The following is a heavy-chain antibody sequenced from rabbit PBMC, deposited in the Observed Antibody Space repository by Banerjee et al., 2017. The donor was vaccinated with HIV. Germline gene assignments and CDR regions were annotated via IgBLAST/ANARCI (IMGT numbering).Heavy chain of an antibody. V-gene: IGHV1S47*01. D-gene: IGHD4-1*01. J-gene: IGHJ6*01. CDR3: VREVAAKISL. CDR2: IDPIFGTT. CDR1: GFDFSSYG. Sequence: QEQLVESGGGLVQPGGSLKLSCKASGFDFSSYGVSWVRQAPGKGLEWSGYIDPIFGTTAYANLLNDRFTISSHNAQNTLYLQLNSLTAADTATYFCVREVAAKISLWGPGTLVTVS.